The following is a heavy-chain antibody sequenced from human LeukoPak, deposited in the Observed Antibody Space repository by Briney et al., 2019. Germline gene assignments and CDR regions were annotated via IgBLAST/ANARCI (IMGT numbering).Heavy chain of an antibody. V-gene: IGHV1-2*02. CDR2: INPNSGGS. D-gene: IGHD3-22*01. J-gene: IGHJ3*02. CDR3: ARGFDYYDSSGYNSDAFDI. CDR1: GHTFTGYY. Sequence: ASVKVSCKASGHTFTGYYMHWVRQAPGQGLEWMGWINPNSGGSKYAQKFQGRVTMTRDTSISTAYMELSRLRYDDTAVYYCARGFDYYDSSGYNSDAFDIWGQGTMVTVSS.